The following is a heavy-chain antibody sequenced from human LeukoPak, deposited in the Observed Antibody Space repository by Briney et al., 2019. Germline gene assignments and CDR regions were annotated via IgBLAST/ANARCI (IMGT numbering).Heavy chain of an antibody. CDR3: AKDPIYYDSGRFDI. CDR2: ICGNGDGT. V-gene: IGHV3-23*01. CDR1: VFTFDDDG. J-gene: IGHJ3*02. D-gene: IGHD3-10*01. Sequence: GGGLRVSCAEPVFTFDDDGVSWGCPSPGEGVWWVSTICGNGDGTYYGESVKGRFTISRDKSKNTLYLQMNSLRAEDTAVYYCAKDPIYYDSGRFDIWAQGTMVTVSS.